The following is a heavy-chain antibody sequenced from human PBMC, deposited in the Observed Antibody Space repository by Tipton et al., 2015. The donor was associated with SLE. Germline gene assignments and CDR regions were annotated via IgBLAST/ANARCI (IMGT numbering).Heavy chain of an antibody. CDR1: GGSISSGSYY. CDR2: IYTSGST. D-gene: IGHD2-8*02. CDR3: ARGYCSGVVCYGFGFFDY. V-gene: IGHV4-61*02. Sequence: TLPLTCTVSGGSISSGSYYWSWIRQPAGKGLEWIGRIYTSGSTYYNPSLKSPVTLSIDTSKNQFSLKMRSVTVADTAVYFCARGYCSGVVCYGFGFFDYWGQRNLVTVSS. J-gene: IGHJ4*02.